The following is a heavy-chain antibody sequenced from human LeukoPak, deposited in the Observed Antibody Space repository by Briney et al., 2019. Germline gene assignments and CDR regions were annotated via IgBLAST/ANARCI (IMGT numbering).Heavy chain of an antibody. D-gene: IGHD6-13*01. J-gene: IGHJ4*02. CDR1: GGSISTYY. CDR3: ARGGWYSSSWSFDY. Sequence: PSGTLSLTCTVSGGSISTYYWSWVRQPPGKGLEWIGYIYYSGGTNYIPSLKSRVTISVDTSKNQFSLKLSSVTAADTAVYYCARGGWYSSSWSFDYWGQGTLVTVSS. V-gene: IGHV4-59*01. CDR2: IYYSGGT.